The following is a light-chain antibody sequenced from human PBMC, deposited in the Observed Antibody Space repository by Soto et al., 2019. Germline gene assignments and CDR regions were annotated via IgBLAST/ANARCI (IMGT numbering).Light chain of an antibody. Sequence: EIVLTQSPATLSLPPGDRATLSCRASQDVNKYLIWYQQKPGQAPRVLLFDASNRATGVPARFSGSGSGTDFTLTISSLEPEDFAVYYCQQRSNWPPWTFGQGTKLEIK. CDR3: QQRSNWPPWT. CDR2: DAS. J-gene: IGKJ1*01. CDR1: QDVNKY. V-gene: IGKV3-11*01.